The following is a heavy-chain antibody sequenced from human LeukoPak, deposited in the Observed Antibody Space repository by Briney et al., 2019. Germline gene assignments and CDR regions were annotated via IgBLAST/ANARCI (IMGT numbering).Heavy chain of an antibody. CDR2: IIPIFGTA. CDR1: GGTFSSYA. D-gene: IGHD3-10*01. CDR3: ARERGGSGSYYIPCFDY. V-gene: IGHV1-69*13. J-gene: IGHJ4*02. Sequence: SVKVSCKASGGTFSSYAISWVRQAPGQGLEWMGGIIPIFGTANYAQKFQGRVTITADESTSTAYMELSSLRSEDTAVYYCARERGGSGSYYIPCFDYWGQGTLVTVSS.